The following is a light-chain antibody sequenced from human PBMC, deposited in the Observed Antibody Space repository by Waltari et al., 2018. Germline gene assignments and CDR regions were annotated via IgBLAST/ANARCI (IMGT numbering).Light chain of an antibody. J-gene: IGKJ3*01. Sequence: DIQVTQSPSTLSASVGDRVTIPCRASQSISSWLAWYQQKPGKAPKLLIYKASSLESGVPSRFSGSGSGTEFTLTISSLQPDDFATYYCQQYNSYSLSTFGPGTKVDIK. CDR3: QQYNSYSLST. CDR1: QSISSW. V-gene: IGKV1-5*03. CDR2: KAS.